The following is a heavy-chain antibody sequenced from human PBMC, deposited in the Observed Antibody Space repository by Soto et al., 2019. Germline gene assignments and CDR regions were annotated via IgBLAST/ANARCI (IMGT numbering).Heavy chain of an antibody. D-gene: IGHD2-21*02. CDR3: ARDVETGSPQYYSYFNGMDV. Sequence: QVQLVESGGGVVQPGRSLRLSCAASGFTLSNHAMHWVRQAPGKGLEWVAVLSFDGTNKYYVVSVKGRFTISRDNSKNTLYLQMNSLRAEDTAIYYCARDVETGSPQYYSYFNGMDVWGQGTTVTVSS. CDR2: LSFDGTNK. CDR1: GFTLSNHA. V-gene: IGHV3-30-3*01. J-gene: IGHJ6*02.